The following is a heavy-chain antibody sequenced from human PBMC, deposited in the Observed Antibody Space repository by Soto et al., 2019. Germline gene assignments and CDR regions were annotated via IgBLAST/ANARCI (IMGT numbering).Heavy chain of an antibody. CDR3: AKGSRFLEWLSSVYYYGMDV. CDR1: GGTFSSYA. J-gene: IGHJ6*02. V-gene: IGHV1-69*12. D-gene: IGHD3-3*01. Sequence: QVQLVQSGAEVKKPGSSVKVSCKASGGTFSSYAISWVRQAPGQGLEWMGGIIPIFGTANYAQKFQGRVTITAGESTSTAYMELSSLRSEDTAVYYCAKGSRFLEWLSSVYYYGMDVWGQGTTVTVSS. CDR2: IIPIFGTA.